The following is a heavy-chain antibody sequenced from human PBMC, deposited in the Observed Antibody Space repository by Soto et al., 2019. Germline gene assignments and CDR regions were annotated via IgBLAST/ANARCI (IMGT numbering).Heavy chain of an antibody. V-gene: IGHV1-69*06. CDR1: GGTISTNV. CDR3: ATGARYCSGGSCYTDD. D-gene: IGHD2-15*01. CDR2: IMPIFAAP. J-gene: IGHJ4*02. Sequence: QVQLMQSGAEVKKPGSSVKVSCKASGGTISTNVISWVRQAPGQGLEWMGEIMPIFAAPNNARKFQGRLTITADTSTTTVYMELSSLTSEDTAVYFCATGARYCSGGSCYTDDWGQGTLVIVSS.